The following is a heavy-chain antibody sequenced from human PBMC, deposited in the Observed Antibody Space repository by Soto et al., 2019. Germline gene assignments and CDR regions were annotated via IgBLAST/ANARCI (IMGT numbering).Heavy chain of an antibody. V-gene: IGHV3-30-3*01. CDR2: ISFEGNDK. J-gene: IGHJ4*02. D-gene: IGHD3-9*01. CDR1: GFSFSSYA. Sequence: QVQLVESGGGVVQPGRSLRLSCAASGFSFSSYAMHWVRQAPGKGLEWVSVISFEGNDKYYADSVKGRFTISRDENEKTLYLQMNSLRPEDTAVYYCARDRYLDSYAFDSWGQGTLVTVSS. CDR3: ARDRYLDSYAFDS.